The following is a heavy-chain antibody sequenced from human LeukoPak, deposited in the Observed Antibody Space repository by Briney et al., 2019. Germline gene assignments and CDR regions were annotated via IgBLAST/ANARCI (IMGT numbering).Heavy chain of an antibody. D-gene: IGHD2-2*01. CDR1: GGSISSYY. Sequence: SETLSLTCTVSGGSISSYYWSWIRQPPGKGLEWIGYIYYSGSTNYNPSLKSRVTISVDTSKNQFSLKLSSVTAADTAVYYCARWLGCSSTSCFSNFDYWGQGTLVTVSS. CDR2: IYYSGST. V-gene: IGHV4-59*12. CDR3: ARWLGCSSTSCFSNFDY. J-gene: IGHJ4*02.